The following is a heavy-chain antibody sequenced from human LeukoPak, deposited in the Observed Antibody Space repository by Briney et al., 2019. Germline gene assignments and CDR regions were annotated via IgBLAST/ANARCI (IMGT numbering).Heavy chain of an antibody. D-gene: IGHD6-6*01. J-gene: IGHJ4*02. Sequence: PGGSLRLSCAASGFTFSSYGMHWVRQAPGKGLEWVAFRRYDGSNKYYADSVKGRFTISRDNSKNTMYLQMNSLRAEDTAVYYCAKIEYSSSEGYYFDYWGQGTLVTVSS. V-gene: IGHV3-30*02. CDR1: GFTFSSYG. CDR3: AKIEYSSSEGYYFDY. CDR2: RRYDGSNK.